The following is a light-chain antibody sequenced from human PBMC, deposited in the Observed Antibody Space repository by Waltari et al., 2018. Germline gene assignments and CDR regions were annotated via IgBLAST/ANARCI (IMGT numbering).Light chain of an antibody. V-gene: IGKV1-5*03. Sequence: DIQMTQSPSTLSASVGDRVTITCRASQSISSWLAWYQQKPGKAPKLLIYKASSLESGVPSRCSGSGSGTEFTLTISSLQPDDFATYYCQQYNSYSLALTFGGGTKVEIK. CDR1: QSISSW. CDR3: QQYNSYSLALT. J-gene: IGKJ4*01. CDR2: KAS.